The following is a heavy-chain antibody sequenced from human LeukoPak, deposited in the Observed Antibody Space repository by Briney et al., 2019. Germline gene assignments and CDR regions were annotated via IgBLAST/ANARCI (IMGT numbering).Heavy chain of an antibody. D-gene: IGHD1-14*01. CDR1: GFTVSSNY. CDR2: IYSGGST. V-gene: IGHV3-53*01. Sequence: PGGSLRLSCAASGFTVSSNYMSWVRQAPGKGLEWVSVIYSGGSTYYADSVKGRFTISRDNSKNTVYLQMNSLRAEDTAVYYCARATGSKNWFDPWGQGTLVTASS. CDR3: ARATGSKNWFDP. J-gene: IGHJ5*02.